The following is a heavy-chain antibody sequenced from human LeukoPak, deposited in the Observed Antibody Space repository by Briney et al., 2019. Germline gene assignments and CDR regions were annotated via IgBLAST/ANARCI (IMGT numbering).Heavy chain of an antibody. CDR3: ARPGPTVRYFDY. D-gene: IGHD1-1*01. J-gene: IGHJ4*02. CDR1: GYSFTTYW. CDR2: IYPGDSDT. Sequence: GESLKISCKVSGYSFTTYWIAWVRQMPGKGLGWMGIIYPGDSDTRYSPSFQGQVTISADKSISTAYLQWSSLKASDTAMYYCARPGPTVRYFDYWGQGTLVTVSS. V-gene: IGHV5-51*01.